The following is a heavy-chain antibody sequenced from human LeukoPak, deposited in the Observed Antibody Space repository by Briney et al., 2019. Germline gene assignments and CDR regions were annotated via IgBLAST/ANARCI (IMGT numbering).Heavy chain of an antibody. D-gene: IGHD2/OR15-2a*01. J-gene: IGHJ5*02. CDR2: ISNGGGGT. CDR3: AKGGSAYFLDL. CDR1: GFIFNNYG. V-gene: IGHV3-23*01. Sequence: PGGSLRLSCAASGFIFNNYGLIWVRQAPGKGLEWVSAISNGGGGTTYADFVKGRFTISRDNSKSTLFLQMNSLRAEDTALYYCAKGGSAYFLDLWGQGTLVTVSS.